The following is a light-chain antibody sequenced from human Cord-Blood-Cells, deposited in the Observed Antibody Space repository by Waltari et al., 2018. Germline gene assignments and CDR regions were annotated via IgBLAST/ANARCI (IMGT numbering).Light chain of an antibody. V-gene: IGLV2-23*02. CDR1: SSDVGGYNS. CDR3: CSYAGSSTYV. CDR2: DVS. Sequence: QSALTQPASVSGSPGQSITISCTGTSSDVGGYNSVSWYQQHPGKAPKLMIYDVSKRPSGVSNRFSGSKSGNTASLTISGLQAEDEADYYCCSYAGSSTYVFGGGTKVTVL. J-gene: IGLJ1*01.